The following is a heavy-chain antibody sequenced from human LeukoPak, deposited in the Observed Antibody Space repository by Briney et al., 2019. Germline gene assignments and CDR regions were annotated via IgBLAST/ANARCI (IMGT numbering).Heavy chain of an antibody. CDR2: ISYDEKNK. V-gene: IGHV3-30*04. D-gene: IGHD5-24*01. CDR1: GFIFRSYA. J-gene: IGHJ4*02. Sequence: GGSLRLSCAASGFIFRSYAIHWVRQAPGKGLEWVAVISYDEKNKYYADSEKGRFTISRDNSKNTLYLQMNSLKAEDTAVYYCARGRDGNNYYYFDYWGQGTLVTVSS. CDR3: ARGRDGNNYYYFDY.